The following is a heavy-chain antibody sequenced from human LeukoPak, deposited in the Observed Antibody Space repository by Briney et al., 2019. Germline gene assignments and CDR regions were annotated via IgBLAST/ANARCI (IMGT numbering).Heavy chain of an antibody. CDR1: VYTFTSYG. V-gene: IGHV1-18*01. J-gene: IGHJ4*02. CDR2: ISAYNGNT. Sequence: ASVKVSCKASVYTFTSYGISWVRQAPGQGLEWMGWISAYNGNTNYAQKLQGRVTMTTDTSTSTAYMELRSLRSDDTAVYYCAREGIADYDILTGSKPIDYWGQGTLVTVSS. D-gene: IGHD3-9*01. CDR3: AREGIADYDILTGSKPIDY.